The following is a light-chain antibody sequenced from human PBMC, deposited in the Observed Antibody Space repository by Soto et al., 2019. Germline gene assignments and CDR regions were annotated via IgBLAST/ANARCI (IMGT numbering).Light chain of an antibody. CDR2: GAS. J-gene: IGKJ1*01. Sequence: EIVMTQSPATLSVSPGERVTLSCRASQSVSSDLAWYQQRPGQAPRLLIYGASTRATDIPARFSGSGSRTEFTLTISSLQSEDFAVYYCQQYNNWPPWTFGQGTKVEIK. CDR1: QSVSSD. CDR3: QQYNNWPPWT. V-gene: IGKV3-15*01.